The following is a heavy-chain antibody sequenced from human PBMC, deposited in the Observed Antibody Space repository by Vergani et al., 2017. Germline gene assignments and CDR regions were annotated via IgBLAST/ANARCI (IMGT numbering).Heavy chain of an antibody. J-gene: IGHJ4*02. CDR3: GRVSAGGIGGAPPHFDY. V-gene: IGHV4-31*03. CDR2: IYYSGST. CDR1: GGSISSGGYY. D-gene: IGHD1-26*01. Sequence: QVQLQESGPGLVKPSQTLSLTCTVSGGSISSGGYYWSWIRQHPGKGLEWIGYIYYSGSTYYNPSLKSRVTISVDTSKNQFSLKLSSVTAADTAVYYCGRVSAGGIGGAPPHFDYWGQGTLVTVSS.